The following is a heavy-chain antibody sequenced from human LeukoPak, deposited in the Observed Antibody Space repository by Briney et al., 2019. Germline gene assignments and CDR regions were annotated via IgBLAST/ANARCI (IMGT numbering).Heavy chain of an antibody. CDR3: ARDLAYGDYPDY. Sequence: GGSLRLSCAASGFTFSSYSMNWVRQAPGKGLEWVSSISSSSSYIYYADSVKGRFTISRDNAKNSLYLQMNSLRAEDTAVYYCARDLAYGDYPDYWGQGTLVTVSS. D-gene: IGHD4-17*01. V-gene: IGHV3-21*01. J-gene: IGHJ4*02. CDR2: ISSSSSYI. CDR1: GFTFSSYS.